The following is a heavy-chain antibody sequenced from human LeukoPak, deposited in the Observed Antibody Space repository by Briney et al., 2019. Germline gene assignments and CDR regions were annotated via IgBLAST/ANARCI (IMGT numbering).Heavy chain of an antibody. V-gene: IGHV3-7*01. CDR2: IKQDGSEK. Sequence: GGSLRLSCAVSGFTFSNYWMSWARQAPGKGLEWVANIKQDGSEKYYVDSVKGRFTISRDNAKKSVYLQMNSLRAEDTAVYYCATVRIVVVPAARALDYWGQGTLVTVSS. D-gene: IGHD2-2*01. J-gene: IGHJ4*02. CDR1: GFTFSNYW. CDR3: ATVRIVVVPAARALDY.